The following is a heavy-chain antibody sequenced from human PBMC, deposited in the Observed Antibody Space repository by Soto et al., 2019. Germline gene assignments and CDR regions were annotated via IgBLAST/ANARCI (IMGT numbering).Heavy chain of an antibody. CDR2: IYYSGST. D-gene: IGHD2-2*02. CDR1: GGSISSYY. V-gene: IGHV4-59*08. Sequence: PSETLSLTCTVSGGSISSYYWSWIRQPPGKGLEWIGYIYYSGSTNYNPSLKSRVTISVDTSKNQFSLKLSSVTAADTAVYYCARYRSTSAALRFDYWGQGALVTVSS. CDR3: ARYRSTSAALRFDY. J-gene: IGHJ4*02.